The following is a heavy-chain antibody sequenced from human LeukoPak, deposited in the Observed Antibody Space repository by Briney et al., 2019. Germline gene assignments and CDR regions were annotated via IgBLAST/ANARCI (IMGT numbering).Heavy chain of an antibody. CDR3: ATDRPPLNWPTSPRRVNWFDP. CDR2: FDPEDGET. V-gene: IGHV1-24*01. CDR1: GYTLTELS. D-gene: IGHD1-20*01. J-gene: IGHJ5*02. Sequence: GASVKVPCKVSGYTLTELSMHWVRQAPGKGLEWMGGFDPEDGETIYAQKFQGRVTMTEDTSTDTAYMELSSLRSEDTAVYYCATDRPPLNWPTSPRRVNWFDPWGQGTLVTVSS.